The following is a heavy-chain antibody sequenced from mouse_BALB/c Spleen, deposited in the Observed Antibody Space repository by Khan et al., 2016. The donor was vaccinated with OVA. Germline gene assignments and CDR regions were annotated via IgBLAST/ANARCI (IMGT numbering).Heavy chain of an antibody. CDR1: GYTFTDYA. J-gene: IGHJ3*01. D-gene: IGHD4-1*01. CDR3: ARCGRFAY. V-gene: IGHV1S137*01. Sequence: VQLQESGAELVRPGVSVKISCKGSGYTFTDYAMHWVKQSHAKSLEWIGVISTYYGDADYNQKSQGKASMTVDKSSSTAYMELARLTSEDSAIYYCARCGRFAYWGQGTLVTVSA. CDR2: ISTYYGDA.